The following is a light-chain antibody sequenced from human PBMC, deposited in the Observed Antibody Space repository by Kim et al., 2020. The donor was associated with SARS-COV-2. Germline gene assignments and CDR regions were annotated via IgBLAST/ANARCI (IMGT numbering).Light chain of an antibody. CDR3: QSYDTSLSGFVI. CDR2: DNN. Sequence: VTIACTGSNSNIGAGFDVHWYQQLPGRAPKLLISDNNNRPSGVPDRFSASKSGTSASLAITGLQAEDEADYYCQSYDTSLSGFVIFGGGTQLTVL. CDR1: NSNIGAGFD. J-gene: IGLJ2*01. V-gene: IGLV1-40*01.